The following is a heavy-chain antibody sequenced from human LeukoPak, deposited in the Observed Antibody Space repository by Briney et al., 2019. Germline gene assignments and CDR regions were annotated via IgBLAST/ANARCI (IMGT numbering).Heavy chain of an antibody. V-gene: IGHV3-23*01. J-gene: IGHJ4*02. CDR2: ITGSGGST. CDR3: AKGGRIVGDPHFDY. Sequence: QTGGSLRLSCAASGFTFDDYGMSWVRQAPGKGLEWVSAITGSGGSTYYADSVKGRFTISRDNSKNTLYLQMNSLRAEDTAVYYCAKGGRIVGDPHFDYWGQGTLVTVSS. D-gene: IGHD1-26*01. CDR1: GFTFDDYG.